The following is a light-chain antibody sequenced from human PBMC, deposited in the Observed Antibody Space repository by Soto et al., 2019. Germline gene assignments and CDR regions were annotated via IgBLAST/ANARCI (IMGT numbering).Light chain of an antibody. J-gene: IGKJ1*01. CDR3: QQYGWSRCT. CDR2: GAS. CDR1: QSLTNL. Sequence: EIVLKNSPYALSLSPGERVTLSCRASQSLTNLLAWYQQKPGQAPRLLIYGASSRATGIPDRFRESGSGTDFKITPSTLEPAAGAIYCCQQYGWSRCTFGEGTKVAIK. V-gene: IGKV3-20*01.